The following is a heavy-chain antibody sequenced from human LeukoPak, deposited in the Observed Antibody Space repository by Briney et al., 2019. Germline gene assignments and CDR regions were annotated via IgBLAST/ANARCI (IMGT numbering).Heavy chain of an antibody. CDR2: IKQDGSEK. D-gene: IGHD3-22*01. CDR1: GFTFSSYW. J-gene: IGHJ4*02. V-gene: IGHV3-7*01. Sequence: GGSLRLSCAASGFTFSSYWMSWVRQAPGKGLEWVANIKQDGSEKYYVDSVKGRFTISRDNAKNSLYLQMNSLRAEDTAVYYCAREHYYDSSGYYYRYYFDYWGQGTLVTVSS. CDR3: AREHYYDSSGYYYRYYFDY.